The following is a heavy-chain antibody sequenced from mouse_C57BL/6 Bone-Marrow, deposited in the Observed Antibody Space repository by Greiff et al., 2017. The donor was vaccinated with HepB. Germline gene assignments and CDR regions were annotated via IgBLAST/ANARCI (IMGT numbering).Heavy chain of an antibody. CDR2: INPSNGGT. J-gene: IGHJ1*03. V-gene: IGHV1-53*01. CDR3: AREDTTVVERFFWYFDV. Sequence: QVQLQQPGTELVKPGASVKLSCKASGYTFTSYWMHWVKQRPGQGLEWIGNINPSNGGTNYNEKFKSKATMTVDKSSSTAYMQLSSLTSEDSAVYYCAREDTTVVERFFWYFDVWGTGTTVTVSS. CDR1: GYTFTSYW. D-gene: IGHD1-1*01.